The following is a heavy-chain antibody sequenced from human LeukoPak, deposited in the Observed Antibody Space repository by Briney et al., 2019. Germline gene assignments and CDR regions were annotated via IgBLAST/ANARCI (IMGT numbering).Heavy chain of an antibody. J-gene: IGHJ4*02. CDR1: GFTFSSYG. D-gene: IGHD3-22*01. CDR2: ISNDGSNK. CDR3: AKENYYESSGYVDY. V-gene: IGHV3-30*18. Sequence: GGSLRLSCVASGFTFSSYGMHWVRQAPGKGLEWVAVISNDGSNKHYVDSVKGRFTISRDNSKNTLYLQMNSLRAEDTAVYYCAKENYYESSGYVDYWGQGTLVTVSS.